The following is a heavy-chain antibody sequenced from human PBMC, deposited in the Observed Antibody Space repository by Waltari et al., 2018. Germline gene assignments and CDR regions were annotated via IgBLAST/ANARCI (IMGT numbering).Heavy chain of an antibody. V-gene: IGHV3-53*02. CDR1: GFPVSSTY. Sequence: EVQLVETGGGLIQPGGSLRLSCAASGFPVSSTYMSWVRQAPGKGLEWVSVIYSGGSTYYADSVKGRFTISRDNSKNTLYLQMNSLRAEDTAVYYCARVDRNPYYYYMDVWGKGTTVTVSS. CDR2: IYSGGST. CDR3: ARVDRNPYYYYMDV. J-gene: IGHJ6*03.